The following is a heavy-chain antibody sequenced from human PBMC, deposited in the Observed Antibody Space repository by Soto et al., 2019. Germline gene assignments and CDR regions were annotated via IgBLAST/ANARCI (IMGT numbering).Heavy chain of an antibody. Sequence: SETLSLTCSVSGDSISNLDYFWAWIRQPPGQALEYIGYIYKSATTYYNPSFESRVAISVDTSKSQFSLNVTSVTAADTALYFCARGRYCLTGRCFPNWFDSWGQGALVTVSS. CDR1: GDSISNLDYF. CDR3: ARGRYCLTGRCFPNWFDS. V-gene: IGHV4-30-4*01. CDR2: IYKSATT. J-gene: IGHJ5*01. D-gene: IGHD7-27*01.